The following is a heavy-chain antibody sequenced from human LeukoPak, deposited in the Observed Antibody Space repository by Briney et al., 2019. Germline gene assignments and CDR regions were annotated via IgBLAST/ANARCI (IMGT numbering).Heavy chain of an antibody. V-gene: IGHV5-10-1*01. CDR1: GYSFNNYW. D-gene: IGHD1-26*01. CDR2: IDPSDSYT. CDR3: ARHPGSGSNLGAVDY. J-gene: IGHJ4*02. Sequence: GESLKISCKGSGYSFNNYWITWVRQMPGKGLEWMGRIDPSDSYTNYKPSFQGHVTISADKSISTAFLQWGSLKASDTAMYYCARHPGSGSNLGAVDYWGQGTLVTVSS.